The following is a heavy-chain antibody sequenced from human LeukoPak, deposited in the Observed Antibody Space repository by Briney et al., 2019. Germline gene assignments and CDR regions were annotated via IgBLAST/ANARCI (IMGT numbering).Heavy chain of an antibody. CDR3: ARSLRVRGVPDYMDV. CDR2: TYYRSKWYN. CDR1: GDSVSSNSAA. D-gene: IGHD3-10*01. J-gene: IGHJ6*03. Sequence: SQTLSLTCAISGDSVSSNSAAWNWIRQSPSRVLEWLGRTYYRSKWYNDYAVSVKSRITINPDTSKNQFSLQMKSVTPEDTAVYYCARSLRVRGVPDYMDVWGKGTTVTISS. V-gene: IGHV6-1*01.